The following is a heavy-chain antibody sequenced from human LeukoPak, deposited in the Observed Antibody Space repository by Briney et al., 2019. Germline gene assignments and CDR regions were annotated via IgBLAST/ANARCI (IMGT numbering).Heavy chain of an antibody. V-gene: IGHV3-33*01. Sequence: GGSQRLSCAASGFTFSSYGMPWVRQAPGKGLEWVAVIWYDGSNKYYADSVKGRFTISRDNSKNTLYLQMNSLRAEDTAVYYCARMGGVVTTPFTHFDYWGQGTLVTVSS. J-gene: IGHJ4*02. CDR1: GFTFSSYG. D-gene: IGHD2-21*02. CDR2: IWYDGSNK. CDR3: ARMGGVVTTPFTHFDY.